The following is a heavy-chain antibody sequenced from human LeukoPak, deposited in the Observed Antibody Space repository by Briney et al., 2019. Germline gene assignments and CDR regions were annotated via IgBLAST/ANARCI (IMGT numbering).Heavy chain of an antibody. CDR3: ASLYGSGSSKIDY. CDR2: IYYSGST. Sequence: PSETLSLTCTVSGGSISSGDYYWSWIRQPPGKGLEWIGYIYYSGSTYYNPSLKSRVTISVDTSENQFSLKLSSVTAADTAVYYCASLYGSGSSKIDYWGQGTLVTVSS. V-gene: IGHV4-30-4*01. D-gene: IGHD3-10*01. J-gene: IGHJ4*02. CDR1: GGSISSGDYY.